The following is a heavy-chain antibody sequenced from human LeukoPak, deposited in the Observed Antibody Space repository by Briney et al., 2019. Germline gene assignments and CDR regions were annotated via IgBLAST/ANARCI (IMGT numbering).Heavy chain of an antibody. D-gene: IGHD3-10*01. J-gene: IGHJ3*02. CDR3: AGGPGVRITMVRGVLRAFDI. CDR2: INHSGST. Sequence: GSLRLSCAASGFPFSNFGMSWIRQPPGKGLEWIGEINHSGSTNYNPSLKSRVTISVDTSKNQFSLKLSSVTAADTAVYFCAGGPGVRITMVRGVLRAFDIWGQGTMVTVSS. V-gene: IGHV4-34*01. CDR1: GFPFSNFG.